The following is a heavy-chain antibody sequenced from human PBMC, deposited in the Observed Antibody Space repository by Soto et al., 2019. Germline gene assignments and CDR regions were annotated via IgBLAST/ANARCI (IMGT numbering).Heavy chain of an antibody. V-gene: IGHV4-31*03. CDR3: ARGSSIAGLYYGMDV. CDR1: GGSISSGGYY. CDR2: NYYSGIT. J-gene: IGHJ6*02. Sequence: QVQLQESGPGLVKPSQTLSLTCTVSGGSISSGGYYWTWIRQHPGKGLEWIGYNYYSGITYYNPSLKIRVTISLDTSKNQFSLKLSSVTAADTVVYYCARGSSIAGLYYGMDVWGQGTTVTVSS. D-gene: IGHD6-6*01.